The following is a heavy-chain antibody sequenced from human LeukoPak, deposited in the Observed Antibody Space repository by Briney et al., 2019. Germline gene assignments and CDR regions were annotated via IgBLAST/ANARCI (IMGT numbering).Heavy chain of an antibody. J-gene: IGHJ4*02. CDR3: ARTIWVVRGVRPGEFDY. CDR1: GYTFTSYY. V-gene: IGHV1-46*01. D-gene: IGHD3-10*01. CDR2: INPSGGST. Sequence: ASVKVSCKASGYTFTSYYMHWVRQAPGQGLEWMGIINPSGGSTSYAQKFQGRVTMTRDTSTSTVYMELSSLRSEDTAVYYCARTIWVVRGVRPGEFDYWGQGTLVTVSS.